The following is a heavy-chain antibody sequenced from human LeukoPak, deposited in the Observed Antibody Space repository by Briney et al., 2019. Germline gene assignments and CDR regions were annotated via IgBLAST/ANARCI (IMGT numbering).Heavy chain of an antibody. CDR1: GYTFTGYY. V-gene: IGHV1-2*02. CDR3: ARWGDRYIFGLACMDV. D-gene: IGHD3-3*02. CDR2: INPYSGGT. J-gene: IGHJ6*03. Sequence: ASVKVSCKASGYTFTGYYMHWVRQAPGQGLEWVGWINPYSGGTNYAQKVQGRVTMTRDTSISTAYMELSRLRSDDTAVYYGARWGDRYIFGLACMDVWGKGTTVTVSS.